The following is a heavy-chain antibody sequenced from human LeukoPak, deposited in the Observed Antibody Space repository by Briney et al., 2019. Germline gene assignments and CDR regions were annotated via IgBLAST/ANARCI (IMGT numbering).Heavy chain of an antibody. D-gene: IGHD1-7*01. CDR2: INDSGRT. V-gene: IGHV4-34*01. J-gene: IGHJ6*03. CDR3: ARRWNYGRNYYIDV. CDR1: GGSFSNYY. Sequence: PGETLSLTCAVYGGSFSNYYWSRLRQTPGKGMEWIGEINDSGRTNYNPSLLSRVTVSVDTSKNQFSLRLTSVTATDTAVYYCARRWNYGRNYYIDVWGKAAAVSVSS.